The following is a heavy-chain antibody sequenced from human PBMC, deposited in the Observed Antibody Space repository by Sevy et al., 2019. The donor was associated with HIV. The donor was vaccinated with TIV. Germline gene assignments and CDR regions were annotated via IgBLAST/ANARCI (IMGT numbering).Heavy chain of an antibody. Sequence: SVKVSCKDSGGTFSSYSINWVRQAPGQGLEWMGMIIPILGTGNYAQRFQGRVAITADESTSTAYMELTSLRSEDTAVYYCAREQGVRGIIQANYSDPWGQGTLVTVSS. J-gene: IGHJ5*02. D-gene: IGHD3-10*01. CDR3: AREQGVRGIIQANYSDP. CDR1: GGTFSSYS. CDR2: IIPILGTG. V-gene: IGHV1-69*13.